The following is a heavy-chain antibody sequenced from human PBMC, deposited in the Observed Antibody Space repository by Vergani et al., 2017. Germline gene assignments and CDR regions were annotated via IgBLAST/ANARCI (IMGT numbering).Heavy chain of an antibody. Sequence: QVQLQESGPGLVKPSETLSLTCAVYGGSFSGYYWSWIRQPPGKGLEWIGEINHSGSTNYNPSLKSRVTISVDTSKNQFSLKLSSVTAADTAVYYCARTVLSSGYFDYWGQGTLVTVSS. CDR3: ARTVLSSGYFDY. CDR2: INHSGST. J-gene: IGHJ4*02. V-gene: IGHV4-34*10. CDR1: GGSFSGYY. D-gene: IGHD3-22*01.